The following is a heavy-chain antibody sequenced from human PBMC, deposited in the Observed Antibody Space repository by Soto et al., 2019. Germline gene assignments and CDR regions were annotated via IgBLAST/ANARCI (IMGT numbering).Heavy chain of an antibody. CDR2: ISGNGRKT. CDR3: VKELNYDFWSGYHYYALAN. Sequence: EVPLLESGGGLSLPGGSLRLSCAASGVTVNSYAMTWVRQAPGTAQEWVAGISGNGRKTSYADSVKGRCSISRDNSKKTLFLEVNSLRAEDTAISYCVKELNYDFWSGYHYYALANWRTWTTVTFTA. J-gene: IGHJ6*04. CDR1: GVTVNSYA. V-gene: IGHV3-23*01. D-gene: IGHD3-3*01.